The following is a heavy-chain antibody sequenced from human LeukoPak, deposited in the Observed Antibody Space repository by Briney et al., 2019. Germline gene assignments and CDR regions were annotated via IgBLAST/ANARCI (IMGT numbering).Heavy chain of an antibody. CDR1: GFSFSSHA. Sequence: GGSLRLSCAASGFSFSSHAMYWVRQALGKGLEWVSFISFGGGSTYYADSVKGRFTISRDNSKNTLSLQMNNLRAEDTALYYCAKEIGQSGDWGQGTPVTVSS. V-gene: IGHV3-23*01. CDR2: ISFGGGST. CDR3: AKEIGQSGD. D-gene: IGHD3-10*01. J-gene: IGHJ1*01.